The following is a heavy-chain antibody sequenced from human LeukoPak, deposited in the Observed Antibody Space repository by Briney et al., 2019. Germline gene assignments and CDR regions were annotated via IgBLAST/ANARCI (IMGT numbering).Heavy chain of an antibody. CDR2: IKQDGSEK. CDR3: ARDMRVWGSYRYTRAFDI. D-gene: IGHD3-16*02. CDR1: GFTFSSYW. V-gene: IGHV3-7*03. J-gene: IGHJ3*02. Sequence: GGSLRLSCAASGFTFSSYWMSWVRQAPGKGLEWVANIKQDGSEKYYVDSVKGRFTISRDNAKNSLYLQMNSLRPEDTAVYYCARDMRVWGSYRYTRAFDIWGQGTLVTVSS.